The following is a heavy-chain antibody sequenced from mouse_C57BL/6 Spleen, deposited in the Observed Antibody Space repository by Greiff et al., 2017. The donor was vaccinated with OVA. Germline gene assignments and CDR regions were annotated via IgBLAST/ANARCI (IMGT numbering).Heavy chain of an antibody. V-gene: IGHV14-4*01. CDR3: TTGEAY. J-gene: IGHJ3*01. CDR2: IDPENGDT. CDR1: GFNIKDDY. Sequence: DVKLVESGAELVRPGASVKLSCTASGFNIKDDYMHWVKQRPEQGLEWIGWIDPENGDTEYASKFQGKATITADTSSNTAYLQLSSLTSEDTAVYYCTTGEAYWGQGTLVTVSA.